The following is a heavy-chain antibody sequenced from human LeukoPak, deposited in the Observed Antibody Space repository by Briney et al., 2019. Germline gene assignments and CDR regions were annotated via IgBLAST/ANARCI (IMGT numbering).Heavy chain of an antibody. Sequence: PSETLSLTCTVSGGSISSGGYYWSWIRQPPGKGLEWIGYIYHSGSTYYNPSLKSRVTISVDRSKNQFSLKLSSVTAADTAVYYCARDGDDYGGHDYWGQGTLVTVSS. CDR3: ARDGDDYGGHDY. V-gene: IGHV4-30-2*01. CDR1: GGSISSGGYY. D-gene: IGHD4-23*01. J-gene: IGHJ4*02. CDR2: IYHSGST.